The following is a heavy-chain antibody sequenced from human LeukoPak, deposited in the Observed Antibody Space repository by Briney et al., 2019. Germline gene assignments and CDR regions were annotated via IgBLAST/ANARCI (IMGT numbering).Heavy chain of an antibody. CDR3: AGARYCGSSSCYSWFGP. CDR2: ISSSGDAT. J-gene: IGHJ5*02. D-gene: IGHD2-2*01. CDR1: GFTFSTSA. Sequence: GGSLGLSCAASGFTFSTSAMGWLRQAPGKGLQWVAAISSSGDATYYADSMKGRFTISRDNSKNMLYLQMNSLRADDTATYYCAGARYCGSSSCYSWFGPWGQGTLVTVSS. V-gene: IGHV3-23*01.